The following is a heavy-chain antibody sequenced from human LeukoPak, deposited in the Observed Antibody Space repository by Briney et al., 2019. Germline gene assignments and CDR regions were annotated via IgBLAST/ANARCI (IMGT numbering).Heavy chain of an antibody. Sequence: SGGSLRLSCAASGFTFSTYNMNWVRQAPGKGLEWVSSISSTSSYIDYADSVKGRFTISRDNAKNSLYLQMNSLRAEDTAVYYCARDRDYGAIIFWGQGTMVTVSS. D-gene: IGHD4-17*01. J-gene: IGHJ3*01. CDR2: ISSTSSYI. V-gene: IGHV3-21*01. CDR3: ARDRDYGAIIF. CDR1: GFTFSTYN.